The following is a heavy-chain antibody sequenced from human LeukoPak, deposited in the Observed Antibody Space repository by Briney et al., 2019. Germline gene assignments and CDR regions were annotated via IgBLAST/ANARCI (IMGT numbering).Heavy chain of an antibody. J-gene: IGHJ4*02. CDR3: ARDYGEGGYYFDY. Sequence: GSLRLSCAASGFTFSTYWMHWVRQAPGKGLVWLSRFSSDGSSTNYADSVKGRFTISRDNAKNTLYLQMNSLRAEDTAVYYCARDYGEGGYYFDYWGQGTLVTVSS. CDR1: GFTFSTYW. CDR2: FSSDGSST. D-gene: IGHD4-17*01. V-gene: IGHV3-74*01.